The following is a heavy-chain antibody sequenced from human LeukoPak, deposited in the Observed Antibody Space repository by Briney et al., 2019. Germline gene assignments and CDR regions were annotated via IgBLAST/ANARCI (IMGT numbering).Heavy chain of an antibody. Sequence: SDSLSLTCAVYGESFSGYYWSWIRQPPGKGLEWIGEINHSGSTNYNPSLKSRVTISVDTSKNQFSLKLSSVTAADTAVYYCARKEVWGSYRDAFDIWGQGTMVTVSS. D-gene: IGHD3-16*02. V-gene: IGHV4-34*01. CDR2: INHSGST. CDR1: GESFSGYY. CDR3: ARKEVWGSYRDAFDI. J-gene: IGHJ3*02.